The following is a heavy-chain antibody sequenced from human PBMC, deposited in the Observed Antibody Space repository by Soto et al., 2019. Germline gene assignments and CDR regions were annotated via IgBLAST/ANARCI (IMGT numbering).Heavy chain of an antibody. D-gene: IGHD3-22*01. CDR2: ISGSGGST. J-gene: IGHJ4*02. CDR3: AFPDDSSGFDY. V-gene: IGHV3-23*01. Sequence: LRLSCAASGFTFSSYAMNWVRQAPEKGLEWVSSISGSGGSTYYTDSVKGRFAISRDNSKNTLYLQMNSLRAGDTAVYYCAFPDDSSGFDYWGQGTLVTVSS. CDR1: GFTFSSYA.